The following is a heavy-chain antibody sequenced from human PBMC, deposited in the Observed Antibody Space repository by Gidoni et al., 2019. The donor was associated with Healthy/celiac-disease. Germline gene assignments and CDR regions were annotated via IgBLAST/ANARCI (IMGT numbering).Heavy chain of an antibody. CDR2: IIPIFGTA. Sequence: QVQLVQSGAEVKKPGSAVKVCCKASGGTFSTYATSWVLQAPVQGLEWMGGIIPIFGTANYAQKFQGRVTITADESTSTAYMELSSLRSEDTAVYYCARGYTRGIQLELAPYYFDYWGQGTLVTVSS. J-gene: IGHJ4*02. D-gene: IGHD1-1*01. V-gene: IGHV1-69*01. CDR3: ARGYTRGIQLELAPYYFDY. CDR1: GGTFSTYA.